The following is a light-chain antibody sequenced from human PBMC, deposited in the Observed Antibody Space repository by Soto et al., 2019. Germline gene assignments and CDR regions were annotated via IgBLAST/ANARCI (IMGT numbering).Light chain of an antibody. CDR2: EAA. CDR1: QSVSRW. Sequence: DIEMTQSPSTLSVSVGDRVTITCRASQSVSRWLAWYQQKPWEAPTLLLHEAASLQCGIPSMISGSGSGTEFTLTISRLHPDDSATYYCQQYFSYSACTFGGGTKVEI. CDR3: QQYFSYSACT. V-gene: IGKV1-5*03. J-gene: IGKJ4*01.